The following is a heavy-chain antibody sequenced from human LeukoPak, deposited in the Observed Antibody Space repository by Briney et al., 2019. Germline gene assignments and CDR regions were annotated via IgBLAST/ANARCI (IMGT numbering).Heavy chain of an antibody. V-gene: IGHV3-23*01. D-gene: IGHD1-1*01. CDR3: AKASPVGTRFGMDV. CDR2: ISTSGTNT. J-gene: IGHJ6*02. CDR1: GLTFSSYA. Sequence: GGSLRLSCAASGLTFSSYAMTWVRQAPGKGLEWVSGISTSGTNTYYADSEKGRFTISRDKSKNTLYLQLNSLRAEDTVIYYCAKASPVGTRFGMDVWGQGTTVTVSS.